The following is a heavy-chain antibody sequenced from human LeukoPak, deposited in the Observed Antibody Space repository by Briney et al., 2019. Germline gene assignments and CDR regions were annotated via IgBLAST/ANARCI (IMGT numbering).Heavy chain of an antibody. V-gene: IGHV3-53*01. Sequence: GGSLRLSCAASGFTVSSNYMSWVRQAPGRGLEWVSVIYSGGSTYYADSVKGRFTISRDNSKNTLYLQMNSLRAEDTAVYYCAREADTAMGDWGQGTLVTVSS. CDR3: AREADTAMGD. CDR2: IYSGGST. CDR1: GFTVSSNY. D-gene: IGHD5-18*01. J-gene: IGHJ4*02.